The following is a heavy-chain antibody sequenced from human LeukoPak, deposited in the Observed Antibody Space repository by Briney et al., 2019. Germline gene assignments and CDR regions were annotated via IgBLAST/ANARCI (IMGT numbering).Heavy chain of an antibody. CDR2: IYYSGTT. CDR3: AREVTTMTTGWFDP. CDR1: GDSISNYY. J-gene: IGHJ5*02. Sequence: SETLSLTCTVSGDSISNYYWSWIRQPPGKGLEWIGYIYYSGTTNYNPSLKSRVSISIDTSKNQISLKLYSVTAADTAVYYCAREVTTMTTGWFDPWGRGTPVTVS. V-gene: IGHV4-59*12. D-gene: IGHD4-17*01.